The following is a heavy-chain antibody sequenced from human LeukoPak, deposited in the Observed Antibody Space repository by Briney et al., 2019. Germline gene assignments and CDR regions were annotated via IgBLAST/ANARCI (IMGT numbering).Heavy chain of an antibody. Sequence: TGGSLRLSCEASGFTFSTYNMNWVRQAPGKRLEWVSSITSSSSYAFYADSVKGRFTISRDNAKSSLYLQMNNLRAEDTAVYYCARDLGQYYDTSDNWFDPWGQGTLVTVSS. CDR1: GFTFSTYN. CDR2: ITSSSSYA. V-gene: IGHV3-21*01. CDR3: ARDLGQYYDTSDNWFDP. D-gene: IGHD3-22*01. J-gene: IGHJ5*02.